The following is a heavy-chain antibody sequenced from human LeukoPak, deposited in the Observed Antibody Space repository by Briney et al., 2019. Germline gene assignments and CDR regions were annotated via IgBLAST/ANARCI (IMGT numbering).Heavy chain of an antibody. D-gene: IGHD3-10*01. J-gene: IGHJ6*02. V-gene: IGHV1-2*02. Sequence: GASVKVSCKASGYTFTGCYMHWVRQAPGQGLEWMGWINPNSGGTNYAQKFQGRVTMTRDTSTSTAYMELSRLRSDDTAVYYCARDPRVGHYYGSGSYFAGYYGMDVWGQGTTVTVSS. CDR1: GYTFTGCY. CDR3: ARDPRVGHYYGSGSYFAGYYGMDV. CDR2: INPNSGGT.